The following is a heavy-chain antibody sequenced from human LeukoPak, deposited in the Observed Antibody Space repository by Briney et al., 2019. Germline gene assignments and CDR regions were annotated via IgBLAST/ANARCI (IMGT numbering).Heavy chain of an antibody. CDR3: ARDYDYGDYPGY. J-gene: IGHJ4*02. V-gene: IGHV3-72*01. CDR2: TKDRANGYTT. Sequence: GGSLRLSCAASGFTFSDHYMDWVRQAPGKGLEWVGRTKDRANGYTTEYAASVKGRFTILTDDSKNSLYLQMNSLKTEDTAVYYCARDYDYGDYPGYWGQGTLVTVSS. D-gene: IGHD4-17*01. CDR1: GFTFSDHY.